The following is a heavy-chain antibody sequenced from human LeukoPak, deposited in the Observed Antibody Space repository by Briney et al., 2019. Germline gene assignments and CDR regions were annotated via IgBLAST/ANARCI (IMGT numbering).Heavy chain of an antibody. CDR1: GYTFTAYY. CDR2: INSNSGAI. Sequence: ASVKVSCKTSGYTFTAYYIHGVRQAPGQGLEWMGWINSNSGAINYAQKFQGRVTMTRDTSISTAYMELSSLRSDDTAVYYCARDGGSYDYWGQGTLVTVSS. J-gene: IGHJ4*02. V-gene: IGHV1-2*02. CDR3: ARDGGSYDY. D-gene: IGHD1-26*01.